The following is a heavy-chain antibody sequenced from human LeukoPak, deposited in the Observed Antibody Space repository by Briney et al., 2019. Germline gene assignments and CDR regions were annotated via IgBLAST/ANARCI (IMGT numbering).Heavy chain of an antibody. CDR2: IYTSGST. Sequence: SETLSLTCTVSGGSISSYYWSWIRQPAGKGLEWIGRIYTSGSTNYNPSLKSRVTMSVDTSKNQFSLKLSSVTAADTAVYYCARDIDPKDIGGYFPWGQGTLVTVSS. CDR1: GGSISSYY. D-gene: IGHD5-12*01. CDR3: ARDIDPKDIGGYFP. V-gene: IGHV4-4*07. J-gene: IGHJ5*02.